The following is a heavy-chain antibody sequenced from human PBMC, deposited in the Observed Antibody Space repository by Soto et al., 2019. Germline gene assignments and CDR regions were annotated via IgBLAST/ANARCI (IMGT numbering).Heavy chain of an antibody. Sequence: PSETLSLTCTVSGASMTNYYGSWILQPPGKGLEHIGYVFYTGSTNYSPSLQSRVTISVDTSNNQFSLKLTSVTTADTAIYYCARSGHAFGGVVWGRGILVTVYS. CDR2: VFYTGST. CDR1: GASMTNYY. CDR3: ARSGHAFGGVV. J-gene: IGHJ4*02. D-gene: IGHD3-16*01. V-gene: IGHV4-59*01.